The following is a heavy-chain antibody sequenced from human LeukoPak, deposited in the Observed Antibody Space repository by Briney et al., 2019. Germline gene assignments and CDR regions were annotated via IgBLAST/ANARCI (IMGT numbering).Heavy chain of an antibody. CDR2: IYYSGST. V-gene: IGHV4-39*07. CDR3: ARGSTWYYYGSGSIFDY. J-gene: IGHJ4*02. Sequence: SETLSLTCTVSGGSISSSSYYWGWIRQPPGKGLEWIGSIYYSGSTYYNPSLKSRVTISVDTSKNQFSLKLSSVTAADTAVYYCARGSTWYYYGSGSIFDYWGQGTLVTVSS. D-gene: IGHD3-10*01. CDR1: GGSISSSSYY.